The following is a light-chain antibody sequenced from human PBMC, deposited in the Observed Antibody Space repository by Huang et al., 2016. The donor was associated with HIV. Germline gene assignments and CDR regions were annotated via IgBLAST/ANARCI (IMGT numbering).Light chain of an antibody. CDR1: QSVLSRSNNKNY. Sequence: DIVMTQSPDSLAVSLGERATINCKSSQSVLSRSNNKNYLAWYQQTPGKPPKLLIYCASTRESGVPDRFTGSGSGTDFSLTISSLQAEDVAVYYCQQYDTSPWTFGQGTKVEIK. V-gene: IGKV4-1*01. J-gene: IGKJ1*01. CDR3: QQYDTSPWT. CDR2: CAS.